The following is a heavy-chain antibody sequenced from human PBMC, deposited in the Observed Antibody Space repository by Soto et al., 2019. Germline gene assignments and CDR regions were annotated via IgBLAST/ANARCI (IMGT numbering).Heavy chain of an antibody. J-gene: IGHJ4*02. Sequence: EVQLVESGGGLVKPGESLRVSCAASGFTFSSYSLHWVRQAPGKGLEGVSSISGSSTYIYYADRVKGRFTISRDNAKNALYLRMDSLRAEDTAVYYCARGDGTGLYNSGWSPRYWGQGTLVTVSS. CDR2: ISGSSTYI. CDR1: GFTFSSYS. V-gene: IGHV3-21*04. D-gene: IGHD6-19*01. CDR3: ARGDGTGLYNSGWSPRY.